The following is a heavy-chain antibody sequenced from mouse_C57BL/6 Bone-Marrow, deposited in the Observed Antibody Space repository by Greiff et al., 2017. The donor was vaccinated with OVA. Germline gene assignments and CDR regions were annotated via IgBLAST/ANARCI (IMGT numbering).Heavy chain of an antibody. J-gene: IGHJ2*01. CDR2: ISNLAYSI. Sequence: DVKLVESGGGLVQPGGSLKLSCAASGFTFSDYGMAWVRQAPRKGPEWVAFISNLAYSIYYADTVPGRFTISRENAKNTLYLERSSLRSEDTAMYYSARQGDYDSVFDYWGQGTTLTVSS. CDR3: ARQGDYDSVFDY. D-gene: IGHD2-4*01. V-gene: IGHV5-15*01. CDR1: GFTFSDYG.